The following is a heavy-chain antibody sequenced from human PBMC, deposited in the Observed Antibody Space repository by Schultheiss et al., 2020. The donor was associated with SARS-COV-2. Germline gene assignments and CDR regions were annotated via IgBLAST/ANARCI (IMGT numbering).Heavy chain of an antibody. CDR3: ARDYYDSSGDHTDPSNWFDP. D-gene: IGHD3-22*01. J-gene: IGHJ5*02. CDR2: IYYSGST. CDR1: GGSISSYY. V-gene: IGHV4-59*12. Sequence: SETLSLTCTVSGGSISSYYWSWIRQPPGKGLEWIGYIYYSGSTYYNPSLKSRVTISVDTSKNQFSLKLSSVTAADTAVYYCARDYYDSSGDHTDPSNWFDPWGQGTLVTVSS.